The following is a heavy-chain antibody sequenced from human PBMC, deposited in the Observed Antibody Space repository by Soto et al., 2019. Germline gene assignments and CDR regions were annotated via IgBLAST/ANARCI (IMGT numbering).Heavy chain of an antibody. Sequence: SETLSLTCTVSGGSISSYYWSWIRQPPGKGLEWIGYIYYSGSTNYNPSLKSRVTISVDTSKNQFSLKLSSVTAADTAVYYCTRVTTTPSYFDYWGQETLVPVSS. CDR2: IYYSGST. V-gene: IGHV4-59*08. CDR3: TRVTTTPSYFDY. D-gene: IGHD1-1*01. CDR1: GGSISSYY. J-gene: IGHJ4*02.